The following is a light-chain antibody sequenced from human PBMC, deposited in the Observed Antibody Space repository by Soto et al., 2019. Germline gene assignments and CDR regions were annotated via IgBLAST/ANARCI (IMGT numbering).Light chain of an antibody. CDR3: QQYGISIT. V-gene: IGKV3-11*01. CDR2: DAS. Sequence: EIVLTQSPATLSLSPGERATLSCRASQSVSSFLAWYQQKPGQAPRLLIYDASHRATGIPARFSGSGSGTEFTLTISSLQSEDFAVFYCQQYGISITFGQGTRLEIK. J-gene: IGKJ5*01. CDR1: QSVSSF.